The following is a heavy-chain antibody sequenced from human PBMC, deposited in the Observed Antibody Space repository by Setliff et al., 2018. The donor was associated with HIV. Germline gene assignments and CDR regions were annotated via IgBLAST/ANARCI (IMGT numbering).Heavy chain of an antibody. CDR3: ARAGSDYAYDI. J-gene: IGHJ3*02. V-gene: IGHV3-74*01. D-gene: IGHD2-21*02. Sequence: GGSLRLSCTASGVTFSSYWVHWVRQVPGKGLLWVSRINGDGDTTYYADSVKGRFTISRDNAQNTLYLQMNSLRAEDTAVYYCARAGSDYAYDIWGQGTKVTVSS. CDR2: INGDGDTT. CDR1: GVTFSSYW.